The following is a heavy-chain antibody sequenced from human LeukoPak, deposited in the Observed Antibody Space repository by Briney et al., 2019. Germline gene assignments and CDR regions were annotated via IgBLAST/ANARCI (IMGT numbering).Heavy chain of an antibody. V-gene: IGHV4-30-4*01. CDR3: ASYYGDSSLVDY. D-gene: IGHD4-17*01. Sequence: SETLSLTCTVSGGSISSGDYYWSWIRQPPGEGLEWIGYIYYSGSTYYNPSLKSRVTISVDTSKNQFSLKLSSVTAADTAVYYCASYYGDSSLVDYWGQGTLVTVSS. J-gene: IGHJ4*02. CDR2: IYYSGST. CDR1: GGSISSGDYY.